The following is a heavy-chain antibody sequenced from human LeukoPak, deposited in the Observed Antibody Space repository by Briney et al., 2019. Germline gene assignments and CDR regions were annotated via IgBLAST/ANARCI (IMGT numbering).Heavy chain of an antibody. CDR3: ARGGSGSANDAFDI. V-gene: IGHV3-13*05. CDR1: GFTFSSYH. D-gene: IGHD3-22*01. J-gene: IGHJ3*02. CDR2: IVTAGDP. Sequence: GGSLRLSCAASGFTFSSYHMHWVRQATGKSLEWVSAIVTAGDPYYPGSVKGRFTISRENAKNSLYLQMNSLRAGDTAVYYCARGGSGSANDAFDIWGQGTMVTVSS.